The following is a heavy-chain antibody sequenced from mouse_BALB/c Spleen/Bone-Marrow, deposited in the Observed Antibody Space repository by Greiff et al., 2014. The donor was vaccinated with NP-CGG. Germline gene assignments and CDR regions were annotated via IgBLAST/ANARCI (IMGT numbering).Heavy chain of an antibody. D-gene: IGHD2-3*01. CDR3: ARRGDGYYLDY. J-gene: IGHJ2*01. V-gene: IGHV2-9*02. Sequence: VQGVESGPGLVAPSQSLSITCTVSRFSLTSYGVHWVRQPPGKGLEWLGVIWAGGSTNYNSALMSRLSISKDNSKSQVFLKMNSLQTDDTAMYYCARRGDGYYLDYWGQGTTLTVSS. CDR2: IWAGGST. CDR1: RFSLTSYG.